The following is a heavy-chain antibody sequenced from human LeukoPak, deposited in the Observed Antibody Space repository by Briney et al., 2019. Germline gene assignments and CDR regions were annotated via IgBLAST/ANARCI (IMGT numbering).Heavy chain of an antibody. V-gene: IGHV4-59*01. D-gene: IGHD3-3*01. CDR3: AREPYYDFWSDSIQPGYFDY. J-gene: IGHJ4*02. CDR1: GGSINSYY. Sequence: SETLSLTCTVSGGSINSYYWSWIRQPPGKGLEWIGYIYYSGTTNYNPSLKGRVTISVETSKNHFSLKLSSVTAADTAVYYCAREPYYDFWSDSIQPGYFDYWGRGTLVTVSS. CDR2: IYYSGTT.